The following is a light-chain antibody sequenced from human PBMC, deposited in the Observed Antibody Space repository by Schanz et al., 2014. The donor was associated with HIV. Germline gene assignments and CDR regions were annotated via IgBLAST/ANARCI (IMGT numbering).Light chain of an antibody. J-gene: IGKJ1*01. CDR2: GAS. CDR3: QQYASSTPGT. Sequence: EVVMTQSPATLSVSPGERATLSCRASQSVSSNLAWYQQKPGQAPRLLIYGASTRATGIPDRFSGSGSGTDFTLTISSLEPEDIAVYYCQQYASSTPGTFGQGTKVEIK. V-gene: IGKV3D-15*01. CDR1: QSVSSN.